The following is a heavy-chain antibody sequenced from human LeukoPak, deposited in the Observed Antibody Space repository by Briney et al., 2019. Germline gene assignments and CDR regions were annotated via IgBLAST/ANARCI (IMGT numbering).Heavy chain of an antibody. J-gene: IGHJ4*02. CDR2: TYSGGNT. CDR3: AREGGDDRYFDY. D-gene: IGHD4-17*01. V-gene: IGHV3-66*01. CDR1: GFTFSSYA. Sequence: TGGSLRLSCAASGFTFSSYAMSWVRQAPGKGLEWVSVTYSGGNTGYADSVKGRFTTSRDNSKNTVYLQMNSLRAEDTAVYYCAREGGDDRYFDYWGQGTLVTVSS.